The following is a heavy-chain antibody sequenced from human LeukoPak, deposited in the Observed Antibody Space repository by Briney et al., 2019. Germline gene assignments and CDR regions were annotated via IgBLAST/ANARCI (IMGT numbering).Heavy chain of an antibody. CDR2: IIPIFGTA. V-gene: IGHV1-69*05. D-gene: IGHD2-15*01. CDR1: GGTFSSYA. J-gene: IGHJ4*02. Sequence: ASVKVSCEASGGTFSSYAISWVRQAPGQGLEWMGGIIPIFGTANYAQTYQGRVTITTDESTSTAYMELSSLRSEDTAVYYCARGEEYCSGGSCYVLFDYWGQGTLVTVSS. CDR3: ARGEEYCSGGSCYVLFDY.